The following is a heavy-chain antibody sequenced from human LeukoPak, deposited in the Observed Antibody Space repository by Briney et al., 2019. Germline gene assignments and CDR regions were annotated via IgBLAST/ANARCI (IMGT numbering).Heavy chain of an antibody. V-gene: IGHV4-59*01. CDR3: ARDSSFGRGFDP. CDR2: IYYSGST. CDR1: GGSISSYY. Sequence: SETLSLTCSVSGGSISSYYWSWIRQPPGKGLEWIGYIYYSGSTNYNPSLKSRVTISVDTSKNQFSLKLSSVTAADTAVYYCARDSSFGRGFDPWGQGTLVTVSS. D-gene: IGHD3-10*01. J-gene: IGHJ5*02.